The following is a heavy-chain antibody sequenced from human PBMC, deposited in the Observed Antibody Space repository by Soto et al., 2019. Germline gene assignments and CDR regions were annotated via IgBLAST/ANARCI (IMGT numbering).Heavy chain of an antibody. Sequence: QVQLVESGGGVVQPGRSLRLSCAASGFTFSSYGMHWVRQAPGKGLEWVAVIWYDGSNKYYADSVKGRFTISRDNSKNTLYLQMNSLRAEDTAVYYCAKDHSRAVAPFDYWGQGTLVTVSS. CDR1: GFTFSSYG. CDR2: IWYDGSNK. J-gene: IGHJ4*02. D-gene: IGHD6-19*01. V-gene: IGHV3-33*06. CDR3: AKDHSRAVAPFDY.